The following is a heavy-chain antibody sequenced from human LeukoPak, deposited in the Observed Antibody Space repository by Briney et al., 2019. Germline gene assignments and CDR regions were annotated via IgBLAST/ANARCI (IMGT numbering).Heavy chain of an antibody. V-gene: IGHV1-69*13. D-gene: IGHD1-14*01. CDR2: IIPIFGTA. J-gene: IGHJ4*02. CDR3: ARETGLNPYDY. CDR1: GCTFSSYA. Sequence: SVNVSCKASGCTFSSYAISWVRQAPGQGLEWMGGIIPIFGTANYPQKSQGRVTITADEPTGTAYMELSSLRSEDTAVYYCARETGLNPYDYWGQGTLVTVSS.